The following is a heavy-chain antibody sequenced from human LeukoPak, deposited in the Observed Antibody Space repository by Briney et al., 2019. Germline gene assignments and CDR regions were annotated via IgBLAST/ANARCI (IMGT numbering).Heavy chain of an antibody. J-gene: IGHJ5*02. CDR3: ANSLARGTYNWFDP. CDR1: GFTFSSYA. CDR2: ISGSGGST. V-gene: IGHV3-23*01. Sequence: GGSLRLSCAASGFTFSSYAMSWVRQAPGKGLEWVSAISGSGGSTYYADSVKGRFTISRDNYKNNVHMQMNSLRAEDTAVYYCANSLARGTYNWFDPWGQGTLVTVSS.